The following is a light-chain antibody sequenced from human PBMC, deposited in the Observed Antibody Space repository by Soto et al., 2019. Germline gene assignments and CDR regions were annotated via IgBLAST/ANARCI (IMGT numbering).Light chain of an antibody. Sequence: QSVLTQPPSASGTPGQRVTISCSGSSSNIGSHTVNWYQQVPGTAPKLLIYNNNQRPSGVPDRFSGSKSGTSASLAISGLQSEDEADYYCAAWHDSLNGPVFGGGTQLPVL. CDR2: NNN. CDR3: AAWHDSLNGPV. J-gene: IGLJ7*01. CDR1: SSNIGSHT. V-gene: IGLV1-44*01.